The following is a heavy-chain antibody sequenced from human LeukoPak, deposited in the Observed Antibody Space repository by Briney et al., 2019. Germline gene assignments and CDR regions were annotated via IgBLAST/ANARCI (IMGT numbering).Heavy chain of an antibody. J-gene: IGHJ4*02. CDR1: GFTFSSYA. CDR2: ISGSGGEI. V-gene: IGHV3-23*01. CDR3: ATYRQVLLPFES. Sequence: GGSLRLSCAASGFTFSSYAMSWVRQAPGKGLEWVSAISGSGGEIHYADSVRGRFTISRDNSKSTLSLQMNSLRAEDTAIYYCATYRQVLLPFESWGQGTLVTVSS. D-gene: IGHD2-8*02.